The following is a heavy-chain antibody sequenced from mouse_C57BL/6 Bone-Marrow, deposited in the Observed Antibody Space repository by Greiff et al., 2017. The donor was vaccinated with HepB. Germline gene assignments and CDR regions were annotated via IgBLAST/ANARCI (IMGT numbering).Heavy chain of an antibody. J-gene: IGHJ2*01. CDR3: TGVTLYYYGRASFDY. D-gene: IGHD1-1*01. V-gene: IGHV6-3*01. Sequence: EVKVVESGGGLVQPGGSMKLSCVASGFTFSNYWMNWVRQSPEKGLEWVAQIRLKSDNYATHYAESVKGRFTISRDDSKSSVYLQMNNLRAEDTGIYYCTGVTLYYYGRASFDYWGQGTTLTVSS. CDR1: GFTFSNYW. CDR2: IRLKSDNYAT.